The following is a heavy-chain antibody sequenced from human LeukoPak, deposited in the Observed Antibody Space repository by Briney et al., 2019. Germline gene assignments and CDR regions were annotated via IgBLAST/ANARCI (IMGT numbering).Heavy chain of an antibody. CDR3: ARGYDLWSGYYFWYFDY. Sequence: SETLSLTCTVSGGSISSGDYYWSWIRQPPGKGLEWIGYIYYSGSTYYNPSLKSRVTISVDTSKNQFSLKLSSVTAADTAVYYCARGYDLWSGYYFWYFDYWGQGTLVTVSS. D-gene: IGHD3-3*01. CDR1: GGSISSGDYY. J-gene: IGHJ4*02. V-gene: IGHV4-30-4*08. CDR2: IYYSGST.